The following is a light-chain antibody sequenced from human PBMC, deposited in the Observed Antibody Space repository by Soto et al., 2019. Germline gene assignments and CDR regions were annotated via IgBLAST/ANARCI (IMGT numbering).Light chain of an antibody. Sequence: EMVLTQSPGTLSLSPGERATHSCRASHSVHSHFFACYQQKPGQAPRLLIYAASTRATGIPARFSGSGSGTDFTLTSSILEPEDFAVYYCQQYGNSPLTFGGGTKVEIK. V-gene: IGKV3-20*01. CDR3: QQYGNSPLT. CDR1: HSVHSHF. J-gene: IGKJ4*01. CDR2: AAS.